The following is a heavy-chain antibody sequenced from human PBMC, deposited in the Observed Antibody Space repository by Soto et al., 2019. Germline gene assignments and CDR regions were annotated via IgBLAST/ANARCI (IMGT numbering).Heavy chain of an antibody. CDR1: GDSVSSDSAA. CDR3: ARGATYYDILTGYLGAFDI. Sequence: PSQTLSLTCAISGDSVSSDSAAWNWIRQSPSRGLEWLGRTYYRSKWYNDYAVSVNGRITINPDTSKNHFSLQLNSVTPEDTAVYYCARGATYYDILTGYLGAFDIWGQGTMVTVSS. CDR2: TYYRSKWYN. V-gene: IGHV6-1*01. J-gene: IGHJ3*02. D-gene: IGHD3-9*01.